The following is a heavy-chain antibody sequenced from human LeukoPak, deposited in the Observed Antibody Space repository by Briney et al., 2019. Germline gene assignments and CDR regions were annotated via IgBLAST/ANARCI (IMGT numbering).Heavy chain of an antibody. Sequence: GGSLRPSCAASGFTFSSYWMSWVRQAPGKGLEWVANIKQDGSEKYYVDSVKGRFTISRDNAKNSLYLQMNSLRAEDTALYYCAKDDDWGRFNHWGQGTLVTVSS. CDR2: IKQDGSEK. CDR1: GFTFSSYW. V-gene: IGHV3-7*03. J-gene: IGHJ1*01. D-gene: IGHD3-16*01. CDR3: AKDDDWGRFNH.